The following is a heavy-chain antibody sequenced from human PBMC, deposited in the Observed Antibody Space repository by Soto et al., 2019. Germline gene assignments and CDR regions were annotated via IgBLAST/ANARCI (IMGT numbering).Heavy chain of an antibody. CDR2: IYYSGST. CDR1: GGSISSGGYY. CDR3: ARGSEYYDSSGYVDY. Sequence: SETLSLTCTVSGGSISSGGYYWSWIRQHPGKGLEWIGYIYYSGSTYYNPSLKSRVTISVDTSKNQFSLKLSSVTAADTAVYYCARGSEYYDSSGYVDYWGQGTLVTVSS. J-gene: IGHJ4*02. V-gene: IGHV4-31*03. D-gene: IGHD3-22*01.